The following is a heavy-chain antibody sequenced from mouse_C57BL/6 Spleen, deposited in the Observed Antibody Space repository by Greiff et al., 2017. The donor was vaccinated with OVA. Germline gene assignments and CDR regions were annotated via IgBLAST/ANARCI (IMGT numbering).Heavy chain of an antibody. CDR2: IRLKSDNYAT. J-gene: IGHJ1*03. CDR3: TLNYYGSSYWYFDV. CDR1: GFTFSNYW. V-gene: IGHV6-3*01. Sequence: EVKVEESGGGLVQPGGSMKLSCVASGFTFSNYWMNWVRQSPEKGLEWVAQIRLKSDNYATNYAESVKGRFTISRDDSKSSVYLQMNNLRAEYTGISYCTLNYYGSSYWYFDVWGTGTTVTVSS. D-gene: IGHD1-1*01.